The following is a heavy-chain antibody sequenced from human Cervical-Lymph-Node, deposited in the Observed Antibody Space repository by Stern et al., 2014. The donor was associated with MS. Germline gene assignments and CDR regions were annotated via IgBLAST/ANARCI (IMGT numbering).Heavy chain of an antibody. CDR2: ISAYNVNT. V-gene: IGHV1-18*01. D-gene: IGHD6-13*01. CDR3: ARGPIIAAAGTMPVGPNWFDP. Sequence: QVQLVQSGAEVKKPGASVKVSCKASGYTFTSYGISWVRQAPGQGLEWMGWISAYNVNTNYAQKLQGRVTMTTDTSTSTAYMELRSLRSDDTAVYYCARGPIIAAAGTMPVGPNWFDPWGQGTLVTVSS. J-gene: IGHJ5*02. CDR1: GYTFTSYG.